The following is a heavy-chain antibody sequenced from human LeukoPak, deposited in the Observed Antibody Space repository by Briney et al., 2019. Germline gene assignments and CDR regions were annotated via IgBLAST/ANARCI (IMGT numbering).Heavy chain of an antibody. CDR1: GYTFTGYY. CDR2: INPNSGGT. D-gene: IGHD4-17*01. CDR3: ARAWATVTYWFDP. J-gene: IGHJ5*02. Sequence: GASVKVSCKASGYTFTGYYMHWVRQAPGQGLEWMGWINPNSGGTNYAQKFQGRVTMTRDTSISTAYMELSRLRSDDTAVYYCARAWATVTYWFDPWGQGTLVTASS. V-gene: IGHV1-2*02.